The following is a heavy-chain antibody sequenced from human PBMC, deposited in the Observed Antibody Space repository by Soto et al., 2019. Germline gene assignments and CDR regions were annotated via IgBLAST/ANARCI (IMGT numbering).Heavy chain of an antibody. Sequence: ASVKVSCKASGYTFTGYYMHWVRQAPGQGLEWMGWINPNSGGTNYAQKFQGRVTMTRDTSISTAYMELSRLRSDDTAVYYCARSGSSWNLREFDSWGQGTLVTVSSGKNTLYLQMNSLRAEDTAVYYCARDQVATIVDYYYGMDVWGQGTTVTVSS. CDR3: ARSGSSWNLREFDSWGQGTLVTVSSGKNTLYLQMNSLRAEDTAVYYCARDQVATIVDYYYGMDV. CDR2: INPNSGGT. V-gene: IGHV1-2*02. CDR1: GYTFTGYY. D-gene: IGHD6-13*01. J-gene: IGHJ6*02.